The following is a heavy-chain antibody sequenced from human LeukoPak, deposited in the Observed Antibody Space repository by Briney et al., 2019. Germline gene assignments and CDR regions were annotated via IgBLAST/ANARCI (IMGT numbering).Heavy chain of an antibody. J-gene: IGHJ3*02. Sequence: GGSLRLSCAASGFTFSSNYMNWVRQAPGKGLEWVSVMYSDGSKFYGDSVKRRFTISRDNSINTLYLQMNSLGVDDTAVYYCARGWSDELDAFDIWGQGTMVTVSS. D-gene: IGHD1-7*01. CDR2: MYSDGSK. CDR3: ARGWSDELDAFDI. V-gene: IGHV3-66*01. CDR1: GFTFSSNY.